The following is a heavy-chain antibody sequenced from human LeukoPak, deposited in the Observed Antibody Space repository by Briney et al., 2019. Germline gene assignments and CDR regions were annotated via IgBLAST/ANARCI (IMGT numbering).Heavy chain of an antibody. CDR1: GFTFSTYG. D-gene: IGHD3-10*01. CDR3: ARDQGGGERVRYYYGSGSYNDY. V-gene: IGHV3-30*03. J-gene: IGHJ4*02. Sequence: QTGGSLRLSRAASGFTFSTYGMHWVRQAPGKGLEGVAVISYDGSNKYYGDSVKGRFTISRDNSKSTLYLQINSLRAEDTAVYYCARDQGGGERVRYYYGSGSYNDYWGQGTLVTVSS. CDR2: ISYDGSNK.